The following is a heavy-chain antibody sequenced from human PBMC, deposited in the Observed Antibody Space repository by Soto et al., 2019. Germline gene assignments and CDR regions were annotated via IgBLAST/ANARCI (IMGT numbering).Heavy chain of an antibody. Sequence: SVKVSCKASGYTFTDYGVSWVRQAPGQGLEWMGRIIPILGIANSAQKFQGRVSITADKSTGTAYMELSSLRSDDTAVYYCLNITHYWGQGTLVTVSS. V-gene: IGHV1-69*04. CDR3: LNITHY. J-gene: IGHJ4*02. CDR2: IIPILGIA. CDR1: GYTFTDYG.